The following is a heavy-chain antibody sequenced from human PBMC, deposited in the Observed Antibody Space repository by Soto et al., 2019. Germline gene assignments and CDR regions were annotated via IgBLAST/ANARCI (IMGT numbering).Heavy chain of an antibody. J-gene: IGHJ5*01. D-gene: IGHD2-8*01. CDR3: IRVGGGFFSTGVCQMTRYNWFDS. CDR1: GYIFTGYY. Sequence: ASVKVSCKASGYIFTGYYMHWVRQAPGQGLEWMGWINPNSGATNYAQKFQGWVTMTRDTSISTAYMELSRLKSDDTAVYYCIRVGGGFFSTGVCQMTRYNWFDSWGQGTLVTVSS. V-gene: IGHV1-2*04. CDR2: INPNSGAT.